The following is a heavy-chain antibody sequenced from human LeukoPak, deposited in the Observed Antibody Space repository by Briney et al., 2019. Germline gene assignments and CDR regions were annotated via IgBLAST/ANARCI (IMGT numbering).Heavy chain of an antibody. V-gene: IGHV3-21*01. Sequence: PGGSLRLSCAASGFTFSRYSMNWVRQAPGKGLEWVSSISSSSSYIYYADSVKGRFTISRDNAKNSLYLQMNSLRAEDTAVYYCARVLWFGESQRPLYYYYYGMDVWGQGTTVTVSS. CDR2: ISSSSSYI. CDR3: ARVLWFGESQRPLYYYYYGMDV. CDR1: GFTFSRYS. D-gene: IGHD3-10*01. J-gene: IGHJ6*02.